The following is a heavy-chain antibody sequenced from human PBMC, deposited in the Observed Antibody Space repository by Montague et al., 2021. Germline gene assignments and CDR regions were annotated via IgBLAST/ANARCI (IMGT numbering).Heavy chain of an antibody. CDR2: INEDGSEK. CDR3: ARDRAAAGS. D-gene: IGHD6-13*01. J-gene: IGHJ5*01. Sequence: SLRLSCDASGVPFDYYWMSWVRQAPGKGLEWVAHINEDGSEKNYVDSVRGRFSISRDNTKNSLYLQMNSLRVEDTAVYYCARDRAAAGSWGHGTLVIVSS. CDR1: GVPFDYYW. V-gene: IGHV3-7*01.